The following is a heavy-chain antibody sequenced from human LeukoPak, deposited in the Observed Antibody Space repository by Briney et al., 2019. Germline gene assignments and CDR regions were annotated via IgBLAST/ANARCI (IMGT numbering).Heavy chain of an antibody. V-gene: IGHV3-30*18. CDR1: GLTFSSYG. D-gene: IGHD3-3*02. Sequence: PGGSLRLSCAASGLTFSSYGIHCVRQAPGKGLEWVAVISYDGSNKYYADSVKGRFTISRDNPKNTVYLQMNSLRAEDTAVYDRAKRSGGWHYYFDYWGQGALVTVSS. CDR3: AKRSGGWHYYFDY. J-gene: IGHJ4*02. CDR2: ISYDGSNK.